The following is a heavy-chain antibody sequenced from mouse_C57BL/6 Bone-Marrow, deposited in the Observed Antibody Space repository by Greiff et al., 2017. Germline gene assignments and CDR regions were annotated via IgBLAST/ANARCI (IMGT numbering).Heavy chain of an antibody. D-gene: IGHD3-1*01. V-gene: IGHV1-4*01. CDR3: ASSSGEGTGYYFDY. Sequence: VQLQQSGAELARPGASVKMSCKASGYTFTSYTMHWVKQRPGQGLEWIGYINPSSGYTKYNQKFKDKATLTADKSSSTAYMQLSSLTSEDSAVYSCASSSGEGTGYYFDYWGQGTTLTVSS. CDR1: GYTFTSYT. CDR2: INPSSGYT. J-gene: IGHJ2*01.